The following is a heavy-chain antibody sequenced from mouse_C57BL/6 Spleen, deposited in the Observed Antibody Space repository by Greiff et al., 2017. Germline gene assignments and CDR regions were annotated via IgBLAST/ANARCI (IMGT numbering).Heavy chain of an antibody. J-gene: IGHJ4*01. CDR1: GYTFTSYW. CDR3: ARLRYYYGSSYAMDY. V-gene: IGHV1-55*01. CDR2: IYPGSGST. D-gene: IGHD1-1*01. Sequence: QVQLKQPGAELVKPGASVKMSCKASGYTFTSYWINWVKQRPGQGLEWVGDIYPGSGSTNYNEKVKSKATLTVDTSSSTAYMQLSSLTSEDSAVYYCARLRYYYGSSYAMDYWGQGTSVTVSS.